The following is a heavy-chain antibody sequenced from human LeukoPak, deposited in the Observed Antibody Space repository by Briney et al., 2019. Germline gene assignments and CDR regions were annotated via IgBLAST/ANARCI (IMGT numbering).Heavy chain of an antibody. CDR3: AREGIVWFGESPNWFDP. CDR1: GFTFSSYA. D-gene: IGHD3-10*01. J-gene: IGHJ5*02. Sequence: GGSLRLSCAASGFTFSSYAMHWVRQAPGKGLEWVAVISYGGSNKYYADSVKGRFSISRDNSKNTLYLQMNSLRAEDTAVYYCAREGIVWFGESPNWFDPWGQGTLVTVSS. V-gene: IGHV3-30-3*01. CDR2: ISYGGSNK.